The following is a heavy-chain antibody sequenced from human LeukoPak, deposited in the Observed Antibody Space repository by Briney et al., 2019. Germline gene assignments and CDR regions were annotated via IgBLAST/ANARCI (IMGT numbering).Heavy chain of an antibody. D-gene: IGHD3-9*01. CDR3: ARVRYMGWFDP. V-gene: IGHV4-4*07. J-gene: IGHJ5*02. CDR1: GGSISSYY. CDR2: IYTSGST. Sequence: SETLSLTCTVSGGSISSYYWSWIRQPPGKGLEWIGCIYTSGSTNYNPSLKSRVTMSVDTSKNQFSLKLSSVTAADTAVYYCARVRYMGWFDPWGQGTLVTVSS.